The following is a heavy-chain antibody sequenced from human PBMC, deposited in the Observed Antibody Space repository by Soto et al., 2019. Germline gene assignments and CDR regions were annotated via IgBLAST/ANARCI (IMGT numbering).Heavy chain of an antibody. CDR3: XXXXXXXXXXXXXXXY. Sequence: QVQLVQSGAEVKKPGSSVKVSCKASGGTFSSYAISWVRQAPGQGLEWMGGIIPIFGTANYAQKFQGRVTSTADESTSTAYMELSSLRSEDTXXXXXXXXXXXXXXXXXXXXYXGQGTLVTVSS. CDR1: GGTFSSYA. V-gene: IGHV1-69*12. CDR2: IIPIFGTA. J-gene: IGHJ4*02.